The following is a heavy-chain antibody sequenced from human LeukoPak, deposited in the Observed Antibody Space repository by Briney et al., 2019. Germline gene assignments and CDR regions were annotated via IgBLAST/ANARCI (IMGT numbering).Heavy chain of an antibody. CDR3: ARGGARYQILNWFDP. Sequence: SSETLSLTCTVSGYSISSGYYWAWIRQTPGKGLEWIGSIYHTSITYRNPSLRCRVPRSVDTSKNQFPLNLTSLTAADPAVYCCARGGARYQILNWFDPWGQGTLVTVSS. J-gene: IGHJ5*02. D-gene: IGHD2-2*01. V-gene: IGHV4-38-2*02. CDR1: GYSISSGYY. CDR2: IYHTSIT.